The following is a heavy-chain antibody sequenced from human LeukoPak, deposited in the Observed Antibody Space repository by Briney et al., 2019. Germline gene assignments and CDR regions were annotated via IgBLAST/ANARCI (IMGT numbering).Heavy chain of an antibody. Sequence: SETLSLTCAVYGGSFSGHYWTWIRQPPGEGLEWIGEIDHTGRSTYNPSLTSRVTISKDSSKNQFSLSLGSVIAADTAVYFRARGENSGSYFSYFDSWAQGTPVTVSS. CDR2: IDHTGRS. J-gene: IGHJ5*01. V-gene: IGHV4-34*01. CDR3: ARGENSGSYFSYFDS. CDR1: GGSFSGHY. D-gene: IGHD3-10*01.